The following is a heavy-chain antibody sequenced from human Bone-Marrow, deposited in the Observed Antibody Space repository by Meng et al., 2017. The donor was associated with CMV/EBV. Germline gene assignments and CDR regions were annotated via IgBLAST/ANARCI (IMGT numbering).Heavy chain of an antibody. Sequence: GESLKISSAASGVTFDDYAMHWVRQAPGKGLEWVSLISWDGGSTYYADSVKGRFTISRDNSKNSLYLQMNSLRAEDTALYYCAKDYSSTYYYYYGMDVWDKGPRSPSPQ. CDR3: AKDYSSTYYYYYGMDV. CDR2: ISWDGGST. CDR1: GVTFDDYA. J-gene: IGHJ6*01. D-gene: IGHD6-13*01. V-gene: IGHV3-43D*03.